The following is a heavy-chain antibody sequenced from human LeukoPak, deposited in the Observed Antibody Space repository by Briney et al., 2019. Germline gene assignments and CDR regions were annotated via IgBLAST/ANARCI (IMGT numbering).Heavy chain of an antibody. V-gene: IGHV4-4*07. Sequence: SETLSLTCTVSGGSISSYYWTWIRQSAGKGLEWIGRINTSGSTNYNPSLRSRVTMSVNTSKNQFSLNLTSVTAADTAVYSCAREGGDPRWLDPWGQGTLVTVSP. CDR3: AREGGDPRWLDP. D-gene: IGHD6-25*01. CDR1: GGSISSYY. CDR2: INTSGST. J-gene: IGHJ5*02.